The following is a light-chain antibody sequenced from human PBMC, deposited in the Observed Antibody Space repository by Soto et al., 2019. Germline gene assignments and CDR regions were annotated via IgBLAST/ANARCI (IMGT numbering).Light chain of an antibody. CDR1: QSVSTF. CDR2: NAS. J-gene: IGKJ5*01. V-gene: IGKV3-11*01. CDR3: QQRGDWPPIT. Sequence: EIVLTQSPATLSLSPGERAILSCRASQSVSTFLAWFQQKPGQPPRLLIYNASNRTTGIPARFSGSGSRTDVTRTISSLELEDFAVYYGQQRGDWPPITFGRGTRLEIK.